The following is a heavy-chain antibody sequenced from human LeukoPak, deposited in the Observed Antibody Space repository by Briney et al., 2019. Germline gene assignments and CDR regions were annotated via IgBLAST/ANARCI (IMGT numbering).Heavy chain of an antibody. J-gene: IGHJ4*02. CDR1: GGSISSSNW. V-gene: IGHV4-4*02. CDR3: ASGIAAARTLALGH. Sequence: SETLSLTCAVSGGSISSSNWWSWVRQSPGKGLEWIGEIYHSGSTNYNPSLKSRVTISVDKSKNQFSLKLTSVTAAGTAVYYCASGIAAARTLALGHWGQGTLVIVSS. CDR2: IYHSGST. D-gene: IGHD6-13*01.